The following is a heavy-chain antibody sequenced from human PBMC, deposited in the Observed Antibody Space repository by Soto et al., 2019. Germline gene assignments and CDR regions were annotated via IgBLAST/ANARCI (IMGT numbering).Heavy chain of an antibody. D-gene: IGHD6-13*01. CDR1: GYTFTSYY. V-gene: IGHV1-46*01. Sequence: ASVKVSCKASGYTFTSYYMHWVRQAPGQGLEWMGIINPSGGSTSYAQKFQGRVTMTRDTSTSTVYMELSSLRSEDTAVYYCAREGQQQRNYYGMDVWGQGTTVTVSS. J-gene: IGHJ6*02. CDR3: AREGQQQRNYYGMDV. CDR2: INPSGGST.